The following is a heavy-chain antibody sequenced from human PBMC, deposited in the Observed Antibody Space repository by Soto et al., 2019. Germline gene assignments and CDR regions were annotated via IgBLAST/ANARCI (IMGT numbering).Heavy chain of an antibody. V-gene: IGHV1-2*02. Sequence: ASVKVSCKASGYTFTGYYMHWVRQAPGQGLEWMGWINPNSGGTNYAQKFQGRVTMTRDTSISTAYMELSRLRSDDTAVYYCARVPSGYCSGGSCYSNYYYGMDVWGQGTTVTVS. CDR3: ARVPSGYCSGGSCYSNYYYGMDV. CDR1: GYTFTGYY. CDR2: INPNSGGT. D-gene: IGHD2-15*01. J-gene: IGHJ6*02.